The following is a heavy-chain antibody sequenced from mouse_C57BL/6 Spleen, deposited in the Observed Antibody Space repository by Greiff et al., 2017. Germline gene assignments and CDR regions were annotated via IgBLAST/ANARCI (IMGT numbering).Heavy chain of an antibody. CDR1: GFTFSDYY. V-gene: IGHV5-16*02. D-gene: IGHD3-1*01. Sequence: EVNVVESEGGLVQPGSSMKLSCTASGFTFSDYYMAWVRQVPEKGLEWVANINYDGSSTYYLDSLKSRFIISRDNAKNILYLQMSSLKSEDTATYYCARRGLTLYYFDYWGQGTTLTVSS. CDR2: INYDGSST. CDR3: ARRGLTLYYFDY. J-gene: IGHJ2*01.